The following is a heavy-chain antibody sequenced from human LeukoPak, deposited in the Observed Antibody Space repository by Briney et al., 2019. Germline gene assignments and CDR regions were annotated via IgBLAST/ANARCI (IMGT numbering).Heavy chain of an antibody. CDR3: AKVIPYSSISPVGPNWFDP. CDR1: GDSVSSNSVT. J-gene: IGHJ5*02. Sequence: SQTLSLTCAISGDSVSSNSVTWNWIRQSPSRGLEWLGRTYYRSKWYNDYAVSVQGRITINPDTSKNHLSLQLNSVTPEDTAVYYCAKVIPYSSISPVGPNWFDPWGQGTLVTVSS. D-gene: IGHD6-13*01. CDR2: TYYRSKWYN. V-gene: IGHV6-1*01.